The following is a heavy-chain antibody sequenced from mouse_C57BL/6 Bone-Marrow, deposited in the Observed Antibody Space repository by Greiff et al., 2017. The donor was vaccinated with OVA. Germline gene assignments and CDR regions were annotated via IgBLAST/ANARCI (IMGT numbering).Heavy chain of an antibody. V-gene: IGHV1-74*01. Sequence: VQLQQPGAELVKPGASVKVSCKASGYTFTSYWMHWVKQRPGQGLEWIGRIHPADGDTNYNQKFKGKATLTVDKSSSTAYMQLSSLTSEDSAVDYCAISLLLRYWYCDVWGTGTTVTVSS. CDR2: IHPADGDT. CDR1: GYTFTSYW. CDR3: AISLLLRYWYCDV. D-gene: IGHD1-1*01. J-gene: IGHJ1*03.